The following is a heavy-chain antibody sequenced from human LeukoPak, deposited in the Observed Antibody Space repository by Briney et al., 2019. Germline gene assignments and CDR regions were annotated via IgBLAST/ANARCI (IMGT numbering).Heavy chain of an antibody. CDR1: GGSISGYY. V-gene: IGHV4-59*08. D-gene: IGHD2-2*01. CDR3: ARQCSSTSCYGTPIFDY. CDR2: TYYSGST. J-gene: IGHJ4*02. Sequence: SETLPLTCTVSGGSISGYYWSWIRQPPGKGLEWIGYTYYSGSTNYNPSLKSRVTISTSKNRFSLRLSSVTAADTAVYYCARQCSSTSCYGTPIFDYWGQGILVTVSS.